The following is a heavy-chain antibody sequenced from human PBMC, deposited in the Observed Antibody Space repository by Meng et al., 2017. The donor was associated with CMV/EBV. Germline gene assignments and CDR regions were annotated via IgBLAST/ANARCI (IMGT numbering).Heavy chain of an antibody. Sequence: QGQLVLSGAEVKMPVPSLNSSCNASGYIFTTYYIHWVRQAPGQGREWMGMINLVDGNTNVAHKLQGRLSMTRDTSTSTVYMDLSSMRSEDTAMYYCAREYPATWYFDHWGQGTLVTVSS. J-gene: IGHJ4*02. CDR1: GYIFTTYY. D-gene: IGHD2-15*01. CDR2: INLVDGNT. V-gene: IGHV1-46*04. CDR3: AREYPATWYFDH.